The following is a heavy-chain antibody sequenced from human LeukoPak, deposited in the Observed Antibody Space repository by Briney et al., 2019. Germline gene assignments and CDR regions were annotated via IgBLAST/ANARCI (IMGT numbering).Heavy chain of an antibody. J-gene: IGHJ5*02. CDR1: GGSFSGYY. D-gene: IGHD2-15*01. CDR3: ARQGYCSGGSCYGWFDP. V-gene: IGHV4-59*08. Sequence: KPSETLSLTCAVYGGSFSGYYWGWIRQPPGKGLEWIGSIYYSGSTNYNPSLKSRVTMSVDTSKNQFSLKLSSVTAADTAVYYCARQGYCSGGSCYGWFDPWGQGTLVTVSS. CDR2: IYYSGST.